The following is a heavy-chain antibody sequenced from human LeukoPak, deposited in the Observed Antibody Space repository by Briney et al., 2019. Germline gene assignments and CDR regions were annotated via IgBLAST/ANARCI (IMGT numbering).Heavy chain of an antibody. CDR1: GFTFSDYY. Sequence: GGSLRLSCAASGFTFSDYYMNWIRQAPGKGLEWVSYISGPGSTTYYADSVKGRFTISRDNATNSLYLQMNSLRAEDTAVYYCARRVYYYYAMDVWGQGTTVTVSS. CDR3: ARRVYYYYAMDV. J-gene: IGHJ6*02. V-gene: IGHV3-11*01. CDR2: ISGPGSTT.